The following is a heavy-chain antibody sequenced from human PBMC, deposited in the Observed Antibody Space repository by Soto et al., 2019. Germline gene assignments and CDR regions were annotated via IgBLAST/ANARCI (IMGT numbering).Heavy chain of an antibody. V-gene: IGHV3-53*01. J-gene: IGHJ6*02. CDR3: ARESWGYSYGLPKYYGMDV. CDR1: GFTVSSNY. CDR2: IYSGGST. Sequence: GGSLRLSCAASGFTVSSNYMSWVRQAPGKGLEWVSVIYSGGSTYYADSVKGRFTISRDNSKNTLYLQMNSLRAEDTAVYYCARESWGYSYGLPKYYGMDVWGQGTTVTVSS. D-gene: IGHD5-18*01.